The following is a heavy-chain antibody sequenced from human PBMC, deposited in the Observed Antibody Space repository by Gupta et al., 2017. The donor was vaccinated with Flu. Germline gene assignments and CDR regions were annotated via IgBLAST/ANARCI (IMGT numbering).Heavy chain of an antibody. Sequence: QVQLQQWGAGLLKPSETLSLTCAVYGGSFSGYYWSWIRQPPGKGLEWIGEINHSGSTNYNPSLKSRVTISVDTSKNQFSLKLSSVTAADTAVYYCARAYYDSSGFRGKNAFDIWGQGTMVTVSS. V-gene: IGHV4-34*01. CDR1: GGSFSGYY. D-gene: IGHD3-22*01. J-gene: IGHJ3*02. CDR2: INHSGST. CDR3: ARAYYDSSGFRGKNAFDI.